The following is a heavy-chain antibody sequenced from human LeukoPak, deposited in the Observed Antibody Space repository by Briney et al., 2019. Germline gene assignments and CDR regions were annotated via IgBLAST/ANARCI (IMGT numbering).Heavy chain of an antibody. CDR2: IYYSGST. D-gene: IGHD6-13*01. V-gene: IGHV4-30-4*08. J-gene: IGHJ4*02. CDR1: GDSISSSNYY. Sequence: SETLSLTCTVSGDSISSSNYYWGWIRQPPGKGLEWIGYIYYSGSTYYNPSLKSRVAISVDTSKNQFSLKLSSVTAADTAVYYCARGYSSSLMSFDYWGQGTLVTVSS. CDR3: ARGYSSSLMSFDY.